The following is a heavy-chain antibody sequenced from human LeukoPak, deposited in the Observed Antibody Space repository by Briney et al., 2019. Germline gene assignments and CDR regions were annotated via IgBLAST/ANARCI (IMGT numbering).Heavy chain of an antibody. Sequence: PGGSLRLSCAASGFTFSSYGMHWVRQAPGKGLEWVAVISYDGSNKYYADSVKGRFTISRDNAKNTLYLQMNSLRAEDTAVYYCATYSGYTNGWGQGTLVTVSS. CDR1: GFTFSSYG. D-gene: IGHD6-19*01. V-gene: IGHV3-30*03. CDR3: ATYSGYTNG. J-gene: IGHJ4*02. CDR2: ISYDGSNK.